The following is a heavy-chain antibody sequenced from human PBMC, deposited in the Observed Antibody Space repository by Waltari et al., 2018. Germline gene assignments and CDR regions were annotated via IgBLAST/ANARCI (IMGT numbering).Heavy chain of an antibody. J-gene: IGHJ4*02. Sequence: QVQLQESGPGLVKPSETLSLTCTVSGGSISSYYWSWIRQPAGTGLEWIGRIYTSGSTNSKPALKGRVTISVDTSKNQFSLKLSSVTAADTAVYYCARESGITYYDFWSGYVYYFDYWGQGTLVTVSS. D-gene: IGHD3-3*01. V-gene: IGHV4-4*07. CDR2: IYTSGST. CDR3: ARESGITYYDFWSGYVYYFDY. CDR1: GGSISSYY.